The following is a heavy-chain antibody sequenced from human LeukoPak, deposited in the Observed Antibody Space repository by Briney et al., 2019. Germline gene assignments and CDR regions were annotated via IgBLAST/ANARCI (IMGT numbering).Heavy chain of an antibody. V-gene: IGHV4-39*07. D-gene: IGHD5-12*01. CDR2: INYSGST. CDR1: GGSISSRSYY. Sequence: SETLSLTCTVSGGSISSRSYYWGWIRQPPGKGLEWIGEINYSGSTNYNPSLKSRVTISVDTSKNQVSLKLRSVTAADTAVYYCARTTEGYAGGPGYSYYYYMDVWGKGTTVTISS. J-gene: IGHJ6*03. CDR3: ARTTEGYAGGPGYSYYYYMDV.